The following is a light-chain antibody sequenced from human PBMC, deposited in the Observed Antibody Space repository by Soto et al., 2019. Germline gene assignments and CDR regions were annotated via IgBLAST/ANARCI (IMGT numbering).Light chain of an antibody. CDR1: SSDIGGYNF. V-gene: IGLV2-14*01. CDR3: SSYAGSNSYV. J-gene: IGLJ1*01. CDR2: EVN. Sequence: RTKPASVSRSPGESITISCTGTSSDIGGYNFVSFCRHHPGKAPRPMIYEVNNRPSGVSSRFSGSKSGNTASLTISGLQTEDEADYYCSSYAGSNSYVFGTGTKVTVL.